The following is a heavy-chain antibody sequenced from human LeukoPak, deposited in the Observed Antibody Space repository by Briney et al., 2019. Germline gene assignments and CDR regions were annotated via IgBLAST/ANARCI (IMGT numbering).Heavy chain of an antibody. V-gene: IGHV3-23*01. CDR2: ISYSGDNT. Sequence: PGGSLRLSCAASGFTSSSYAMSWVRQPPGKGLECVSAISYSGDNTYYADSVKGRFNISRENSKNTLYLQMNSLRAEDTALYYCAKGTGMVYYYYGLDVWGQGTTVTVSS. CDR3: AKGTGMVYYYYGLDV. J-gene: IGHJ6*02. D-gene: IGHD3-10*01. CDR1: GFTSSSYA.